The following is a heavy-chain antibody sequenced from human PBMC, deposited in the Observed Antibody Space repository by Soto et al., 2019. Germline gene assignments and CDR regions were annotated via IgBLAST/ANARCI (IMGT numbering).Heavy chain of an antibody. CDR1: GFTFSSYG. Sequence: QVQLVESGGGVVQPGRSLRLSCAASGFTFSSYGMHWVRQAPGKGLEWVAVIWYDGSNKYYADSVKVRFTISRDNSKNTLYLHMNSLRAEYTAVYYCATSSGMDVWGQGTTVTVSS. CDR2: IWYDGSNK. CDR3: ATSSGMDV. J-gene: IGHJ6*02. V-gene: IGHV3-33*01.